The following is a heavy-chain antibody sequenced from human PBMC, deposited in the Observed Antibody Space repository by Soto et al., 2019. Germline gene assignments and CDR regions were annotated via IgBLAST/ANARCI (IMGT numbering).Heavy chain of an antibody. V-gene: IGHV3-30-3*01. CDR1: GFTFSSYA. CDR3: ARGKRQGIAAAGDY. D-gene: IGHD6-13*01. CDR2: ISYDGSNK. Sequence: QVQLVESGGGVVQPGRSLRLSCAASGFTFSSYAMHWVRQAPGKGLEWVAVISYDGSNKYYADSVKGRFTISRDNSKNTRHLQMNSRRAEDTAVYYCARGKRQGIAAAGDYWGQGTLVTVSS. J-gene: IGHJ4*02.